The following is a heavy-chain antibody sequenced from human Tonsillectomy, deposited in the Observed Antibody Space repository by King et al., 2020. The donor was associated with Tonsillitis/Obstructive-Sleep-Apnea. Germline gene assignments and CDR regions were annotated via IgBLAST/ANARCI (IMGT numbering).Heavy chain of an antibody. V-gene: IGHV2-5*09. CDR3: AHSPPAVAGTVNWFDP. D-gene: IGHD6-19*01. Sequence: VTLKESGPTLVKPTQTLTLTCTFSGCSLSTSGVGVGWIRQPPGKALEWLALIFCDDYRRYRPSLYTRLTITKDTSKNQVVLTMTNMDPVDTATYYCAHSPPAVAGTVNWFDPWGQGTLVTVSS. CDR1: GCSLSTSGVG. CDR2: IFCDDYR. J-gene: IGHJ5*02.